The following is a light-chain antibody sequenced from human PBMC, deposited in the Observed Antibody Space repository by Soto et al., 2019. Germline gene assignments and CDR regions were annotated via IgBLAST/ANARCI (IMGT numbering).Light chain of an antibody. V-gene: IGKV3-15*01. CDR3: QHYCNWPGT. CDR1: QSVSSN. Sequence: EIVMTQSPATLSVSPGERATLSCRASQSVSSNLAWYQQKPGQGTRLLIYAASTRATGIPARFSGSGSGTEFTLTISSLQSEDFAVYYCQHYCNWPGTFGQGTKVEIE. J-gene: IGKJ1*01. CDR2: AAS.